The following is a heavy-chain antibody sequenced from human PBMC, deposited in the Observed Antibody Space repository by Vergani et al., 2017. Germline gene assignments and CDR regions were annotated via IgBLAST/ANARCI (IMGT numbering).Heavy chain of an antibody. CDR1: GFTFSSSS. V-gene: IGHV3-21*01. D-gene: IGHD4-17*01. Sequence: EVQLVESGGGLVKPGGSLRLSCAASGFTFSSSSMNWVRQAPGKGLEWVSSISSSSSYIYYADSVKGRFTISRDNAKNSLYMQMNSLRAEDTAVYYCAGVLDYGDYEGYYYGMDVWGQGTTVTVSS. CDR3: AGVLDYGDYEGYYYGMDV. CDR2: ISSSSSYI. J-gene: IGHJ6*02.